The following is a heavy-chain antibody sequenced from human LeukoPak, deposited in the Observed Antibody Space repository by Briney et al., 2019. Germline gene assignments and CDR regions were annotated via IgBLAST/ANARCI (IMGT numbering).Heavy chain of an antibody. CDR2: ISSSSSTT. Sequence: PGGSLRLSCAASGFTFSSYSMNWVRQAPGKGLEWVSYISSSSSTTYYADSVKGRFAISRDNSKNTLYLQMNSLRAEDTAVYYCARVGPTGYCSSTSCSDAFDIWGQGTMVTVSS. V-gene: IGHV3-48*01. J-gene: IGHJ3*02. CDR3: ARVGPTGYCSSTSCSDAFDI. CDR1: GFTFSSYS. D-gene: IGHD2-2*01.